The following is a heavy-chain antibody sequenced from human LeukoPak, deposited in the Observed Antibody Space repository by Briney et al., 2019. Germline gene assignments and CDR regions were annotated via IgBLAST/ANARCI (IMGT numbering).Heavy chain of an antibody. Sequence: SETLSLTCTVSGGSISSYYWSWIRQPPGKGLEWIGYIYYSGSTNYNPPLKSRVTISVDTSKNQFSLKLSSVTAADTAVYYCARGSYYDGGGYGIDPWGQGTLVTVSS. V-gene: IGHV4-59*01. J-gene: IGHJ5*02. CDR1: GGSISSYY. CDR3: ARGSYYDGGGYGIDP. D-gene: IGHD3-10*02. CDR2: IYYSGST.